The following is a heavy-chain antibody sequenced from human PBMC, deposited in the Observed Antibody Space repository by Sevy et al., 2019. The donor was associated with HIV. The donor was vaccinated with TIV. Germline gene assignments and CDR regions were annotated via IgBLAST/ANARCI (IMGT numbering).Heavy chain of an antibody. CDR1: GFTFSSYW. V-gene: IGHV3-7*01. CDR3: ARWGFGYSSSWLTYFDY. CDR2: IKQDGSEK. Sequence: GGSLRLSCAASGFTFSSYWMSWVRQAPGKGLEWVVNIKQDGSEKYYVDSVKGRSTISRDNAKNSLYLQMNSLRAEDTAVYYCARWGFGYSSSWLTYFDYWGQGTLVTVSS. D-gene: IGHD6-13*01. J-gene: IGHJ4*02.